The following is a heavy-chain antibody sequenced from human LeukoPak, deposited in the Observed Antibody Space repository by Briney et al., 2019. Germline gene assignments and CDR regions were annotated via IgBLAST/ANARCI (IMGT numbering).Heavy chain of an antibody. CDR1: GGSFSGYY. Sequence: SETLSLTRAVYGGSFSGYYWSWIRQPPGKGLEWIGEINHSGSTNYNPSLKSRVTISVDTSKNQFSLKLSSVTAADTAVYYCARGGGRIVATIYYYYYMDVWGKGTTVTVSS. V-gene: IGHV4-34*01. D-gene: IGHD5-12*01. CDR3: ARGGGRIVATIYYYYYMDV. J-gene: IGHJ6*03. CDR2: INHSGST.